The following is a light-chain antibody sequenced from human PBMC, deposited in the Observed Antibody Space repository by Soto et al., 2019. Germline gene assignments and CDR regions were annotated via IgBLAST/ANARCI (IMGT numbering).Light chain of an antibody. Sequence: EIVLTQSPATLSLSPGERATLSCRASQSVSNYLAWYQHKPGQAPRLLIYDASSRATGIPARFSGSGSGTDFTLTISRLEPEDFAVYYCQQYGSSPWTFGQGTKVDIK. CDR3: QQYGSSPWT. V-gene: IGKV3-20*01. CDR1: QSVSNY. CDR2: DAS. J-gene: IGKJ1*01.